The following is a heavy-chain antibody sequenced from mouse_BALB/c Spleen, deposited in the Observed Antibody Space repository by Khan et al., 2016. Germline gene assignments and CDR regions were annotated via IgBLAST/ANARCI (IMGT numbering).Heavy chain of an antibody. D-gene: IGHD2-3*01. V-gene: IGHV3-6*02. J-gene: IGHJ3*01. CDR3: ASDDDGYSAWFAY. CDR1: GYSITSGYY. Sequence: EVQLQESGPGLAKPSQSLSLTCSVTGYSITSGYYWNWIRQFPGNKLEWMGYISYDGSNNYNPSLKHRISITRDTSKNQFFLKLNSVTTEDTATYYCASDDDGYSAWFAYWGEGTLVTASA. CDR2: ISYDGSN.